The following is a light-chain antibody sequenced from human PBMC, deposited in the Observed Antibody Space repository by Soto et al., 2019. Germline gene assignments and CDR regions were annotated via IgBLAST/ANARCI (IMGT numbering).Light chain of an antibody. V-gene: IGKV1-5*01. J-gene: IGKJ1*01. CDR2: DAS. CDR1: QSISSW. CDR3: HQRKSWPRT. Sequence: DIQMTQSPSTLSASVGDRVTITCRASQSISSWLAWYQQKPGKAPKLLIYDASSLESGVPSRFSGSGSGTDFTLTISSLEPEDFAVYYCHQRKSWPRTFGQGTKVDIK.